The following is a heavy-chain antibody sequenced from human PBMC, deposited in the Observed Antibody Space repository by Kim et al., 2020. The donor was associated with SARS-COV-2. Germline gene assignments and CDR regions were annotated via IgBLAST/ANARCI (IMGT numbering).Heavy chain of an antibody. Sequence: GSTYYSDSVEGRFTISRDNSKNTLYLQMNSLRAEDTAVYYCARDLGYFDYWGQGTLVTVSS. J-gene: IGHJ4*02. CDR3: ARDLGYFDY. CDR2: GST. D-gene: IGHD3-16*01. V-gene: IGHV3-53*01.